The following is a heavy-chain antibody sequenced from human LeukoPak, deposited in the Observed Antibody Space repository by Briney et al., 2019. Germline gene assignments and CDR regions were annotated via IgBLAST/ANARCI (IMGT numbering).Heavy chain of an antibody. CDR3: ARGGYYDSSGYS. Sequence: SQTLSLTCTVSGGSISSGSYYWSWIRQPAGKGLEWIGRIYTSGSTYYNPSLKSRVTISVDRSKNQFSLKLSSVTAADTAVYYCARGGYYDSSGYSWGQGTLVTVSS. D-gene: IGHD3-22*01. CDR1: GGSISSGSYY. J-gene: IGHJ4*02. CDR2: IYTSGST. V-gene: IGHV4-61*02.